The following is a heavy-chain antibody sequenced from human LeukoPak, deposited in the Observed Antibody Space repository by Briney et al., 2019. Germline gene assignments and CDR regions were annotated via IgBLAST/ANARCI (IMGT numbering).Heavy chain of an antibody. V-gene: IGHV3-74*01. D-gene: IGHD3-22*01. CDR1: GFTFSRYW. CDR2: IYSDGSDT. J-gene: IGHJ6*02. Sequence: GGSLRLSCAASGFTFSRYWMHWVRQAPGKGLVWVSRIYSDGSDTSYADSVKGRFTISRDNAKNPLYLQMNSLRAEDTAVYYCARDRGPDITMIPVASLYYNGMDVWGQGTTVTVSS. CDR3: ARDRGPDITMIPVASLYYNGMDV.